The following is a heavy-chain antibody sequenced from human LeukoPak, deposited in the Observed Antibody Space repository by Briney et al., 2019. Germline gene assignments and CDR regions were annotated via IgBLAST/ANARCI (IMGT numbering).Heavy chain of an antibody. Sequence: GASVKVSCKASGYIFTDYYMHWVRQAPGQELGWMGRINPNSGGTNYAQKFQGRVTMTRDTSISTAYMELRSLRSDDTAVYYCAREPDLGSSPNWFDPWGQGTLVTVSS. CDR1: GYIFTDYY. CDR2: INPNSGGT. D-gene: IGHD6-13*01. V-gene: IGHV1/OR15-1*04. CDR3: AREPDLGSSPNWFDP. J-gene: IGHJ5*02.